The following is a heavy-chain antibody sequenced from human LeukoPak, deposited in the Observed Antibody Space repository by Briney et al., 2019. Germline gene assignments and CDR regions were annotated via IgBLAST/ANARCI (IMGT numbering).Heavy chain of an antibody. J-gene: IGHJ4*02. D-gene: IGHD3-10*01. CDR3: ARQAYYSGSGSWTGFDY. CDR1: GGSISSYY. CDR2: IHTSGNN. V-gene: IGHV4-4*09. Sequence: PSETLSLTCTVSGGSISSYYWSWIRQPPGKGLEWIGYIHTSGNNNYNPSLKSRVTTSVDASKNQFALKLSSVTAADTAVYYCARQAYYSGSGSWTGFDYWGQGTLVTVSS.